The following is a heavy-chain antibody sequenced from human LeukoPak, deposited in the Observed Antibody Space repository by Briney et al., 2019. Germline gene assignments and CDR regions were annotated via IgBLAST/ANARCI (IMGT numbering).Heavy chain of an antibody. Sequence: GASVKVSCKASGGTFSSYAISWVQQAPGQGLEWMGGIIPIFGTANYAQKFQGRVTITADESTSTAYMELSSLRSEDTAVYYCARPVEMATISGAFDIWGQGTMVTVSS. CDR1: GGTFSSYA. V-gene: IGHV1-69*13. CDR2: IIPIFGTA. D-gene: IGHD5-24*01. J-gene: IGHJ3*02. CDR3: ARPVEMATISGAFDI.